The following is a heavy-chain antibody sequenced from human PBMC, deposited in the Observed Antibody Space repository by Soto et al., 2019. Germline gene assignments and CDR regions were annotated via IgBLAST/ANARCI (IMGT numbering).Heavy chain of an antibody. CDR1: GFTFSSYG. CDR3: ASGDYYDSSGRGGFDY. D-gene: IGHD3-22*01. Sequence: PGGSLRLSCAASGFTFSSYGIHWVRQAPGKGLEWVALISYDGSNKYYADSVKGRFTISRDNSKNTLYLQMNSLRAEDTAVYYCASGDYYDSSGRGGFDYWGQGTLVTVSS. V-gene: IGHV3-30*03. J-gene: IGHJ4*02. CDR2: ISYDGSNK.